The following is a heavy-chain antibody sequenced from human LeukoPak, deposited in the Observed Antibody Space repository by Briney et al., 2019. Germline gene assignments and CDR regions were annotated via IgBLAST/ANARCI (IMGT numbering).Heavy chain of an antibody. J-gene: IGHJ3*02. CDR1: GYTFTSYG. V-gene: IGHV1-18*01. Sequence: ASVKVSCKASGYTFTSYGVSWVRQAPRQGLEWMGWISAYNGNTNYAQKLQGRVTMTTDTSTSTAYMELRSLRSDDTAVYYCARDLWAIVVVPAAVNAFDIWGQGTMVTVSS. CDR2: ISAYNGNT. D-gene: IGHD2-2*01. CDR3: ARDLWAIVVVPAAVNAFDI.